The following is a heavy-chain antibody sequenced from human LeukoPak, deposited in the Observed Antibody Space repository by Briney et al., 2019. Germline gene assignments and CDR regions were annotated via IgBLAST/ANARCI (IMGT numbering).Heavy chain of an antibody. CDR1: GGTFSSYA. D-gene: IGHD2-2*01. CDR2: IIPIFGTA. V-gene: IGHV1-69*06. CDR3: GLVVPAATIYGMDV. J-gene: IGHJ6*04. Sequence: SVKVSCKASGGTFSSYAISWVRQAPGQGLERMGGIIPIFGTANYAQKFQGRVTITADKSTSTAYMELSSLRSEDTAVYYCGLVVPAATIYGMDVWGKGTTVTVSS.